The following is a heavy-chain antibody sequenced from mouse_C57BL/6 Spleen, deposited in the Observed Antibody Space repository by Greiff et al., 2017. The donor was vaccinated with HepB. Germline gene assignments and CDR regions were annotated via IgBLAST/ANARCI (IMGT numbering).Heavy chain of an antibody. CDR3: ARYSNFGGNYFDY. D-gene: IGHD2-5*01. CDR2: INPNNGGT. V-gene: IGHV1-26*01. CDR1: GYTFTDYY. J-gene: IGHJ2*01. Sequence: EVQLQQSGPELVKPGASVKISCKASGYTFTDYYMNWVKQSHGKSLEWIGDINPNNGGTSYNQKFKGKATLTVDKSSSTAYMELRSLTSEDSAVYYCARYSNFGGNYFDYWGQGTTLTVSS.